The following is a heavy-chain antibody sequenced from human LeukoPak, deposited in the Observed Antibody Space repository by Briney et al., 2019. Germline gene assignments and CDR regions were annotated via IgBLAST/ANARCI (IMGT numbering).Heavy chain of an antibody. Sequence: GGSLRLSCAASGFIFSSYGMHWVRQAPGKGLEWVAVISYDGSNKYYADSVKGRFTISRDDSKNTLYLQMNSLRAKDTALYYCAKDKAYKLHWFDPWGQGTLVTVSS. D-gene: IGHD2-2*01. CDR1: GFIFSSYG. V-gene: IGHV3-30*18. CDR2: ISYDGSNK. J-gene: IGHJ5*02. CDR3: AKDKAYKLHWFDP.